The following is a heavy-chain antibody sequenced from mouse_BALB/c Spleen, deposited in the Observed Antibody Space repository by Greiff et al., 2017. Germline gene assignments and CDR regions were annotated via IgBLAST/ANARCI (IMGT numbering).Heavy chain of an antibody. J-gene: IGHJ2*01. CDR3: NVITTSDY. CDR1: GFNIKDYY. V-gene: IGHV14-4*02. D-gene: IGHD1-1*01. CDR2: IDPENGDT. Sequence: VQLKQSGAELVRSGASVKLSCTASGFNIKDYYMHWVKQRPEQGLEWIGWIDPENGDTEYAPKFQGKATMTADTSSNTAYLQLSSLTSEDTAVYYCNVITTSDYWGQGTTLTVSS.